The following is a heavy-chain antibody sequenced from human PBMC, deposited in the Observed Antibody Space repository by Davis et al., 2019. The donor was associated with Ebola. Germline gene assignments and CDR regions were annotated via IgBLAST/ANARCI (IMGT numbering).Heavy chain of an antibody. Sequence: GESLKISCAASGFSVSDNYMGLVLQAPGKGLEWVSLIHRGGPTEYADSVKCRFTTSSDTSNNTLYLQLINLIAEDTAVYYWARTPFVSFAIDVWGQGTTVTVSS. CDR1: GFSVSDNY. D-gene: IGHD2/OR15-2a*01. V-gene: IGHV3-53*01. J-gene: IGHJ6*02. CDR3: ARTPFVSFAIDV. CDR2: IHRGGPT.